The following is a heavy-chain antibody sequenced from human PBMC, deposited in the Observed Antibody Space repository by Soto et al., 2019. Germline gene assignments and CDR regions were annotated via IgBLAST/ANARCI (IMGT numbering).Heavy chain of an antibody. CDR2: INPSGGST. CDR1: GDTFTSYY. Sequence: ASVEVCCEASGDTFTSYYIHWVRQAPGQGLEWMGIINPSGGSTSYAQKFQGRVTMTRDTSTSTVYMELSSLRSEDTAVYYCARDMYYYGSGTLFSRLNYYYGMDVWGQGTTVTVSS. D-gene: IGHD3-10*01. J-gene: IGHJ6*02. CDR3: ARDMYYYGSGTLFSRLNYYYGMDV. V-gene: IGHV1-46*01.